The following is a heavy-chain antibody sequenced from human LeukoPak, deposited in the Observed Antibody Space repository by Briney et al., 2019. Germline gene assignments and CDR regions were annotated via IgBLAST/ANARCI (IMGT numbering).Heavy chain of an antibody. CDR3: AKSSDFVLGSPDY. J-gene: IGHJ4*02. V-gene: IGHV3-30*18. Sequence: GRSLRLSCAASGFTFSSYAMHWVRQAPGKGLEWVAVMSFDGSYKYYADSVKGRFTISRDTSKNTLYLQMNGLRAEDTAVYYCAKSSDFVLGSPDYWGQGTLVTVSS. CDR1: GFTFSSYA. D-gene: IGHD2-15*01. CDR2: MSFDGSYK.